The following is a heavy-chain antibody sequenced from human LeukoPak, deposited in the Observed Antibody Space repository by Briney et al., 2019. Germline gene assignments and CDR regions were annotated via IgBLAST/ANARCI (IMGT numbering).Heavy chain of an antibody. J-gene: IGHJ6*03. V-gene: IGHV4-59*01. Sequence: PSETLSLTCTVSGASMFNYYWSWIRQSPGKGLEWIGFNHYSGGTSYKPSLKSRVTISLGTTKNQFSLKLTSVTAADTAVYYCARAPKYYYMDLWGKGTTVTVSS. CDR2: NHYSGGT. CDR1: GASMFNYY. CDR3: ARAPKYYYMDL.